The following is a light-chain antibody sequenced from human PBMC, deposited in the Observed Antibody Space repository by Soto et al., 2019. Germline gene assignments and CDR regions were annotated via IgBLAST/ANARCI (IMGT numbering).Light chain of an antibody. CDR3: TTWEGSLRSVS. CDR1: SSNIGSSY. V-gene: IGLV1-47*01. Sequence: QSVLTQPPSVSATPGQSVTISCSGNSSNIGSSYTYWYRQVPGAAPKLLIYRNTQRPSGVPDRFSASKSGTSASLAISGLRYEDEGDYYCTTWEGSLRSVSFGGSTQLTVL. J-gene: IGLJ7*01. CDR2: RNT.